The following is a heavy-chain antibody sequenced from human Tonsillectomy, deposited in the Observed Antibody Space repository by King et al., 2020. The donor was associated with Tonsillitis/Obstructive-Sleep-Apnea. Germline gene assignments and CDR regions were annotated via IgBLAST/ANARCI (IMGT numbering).Heavy chain of an antibody. CDR3: ATSVGYRLNTLNNWFDP. V-gene: IGHV1-18*01. CDR1: GYTFTTYG. Sequence: VQLVESGAEVKKPGASVKVSCKASGYTFTTYGICWVRQAPGQGLEWMGWIRPYNGNTNYPQKYQGRVTMTTDTSTSTAYMELRSLRSDDTAVYYCATSVGYRLNTLNNWFDPWGPGTLVTVSS. CDR2: IRPYNGNT. J-gene: IGHJ5*02. D-gene: IGHD1-26*01.